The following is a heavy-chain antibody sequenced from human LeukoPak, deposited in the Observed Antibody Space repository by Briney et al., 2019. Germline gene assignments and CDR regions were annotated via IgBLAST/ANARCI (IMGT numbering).Heavy chain of an antibody. CDR3: AKYSSGWYGSIDY. J-gene: IGHJ4*02. CDR2: TSFDGRNK. V-gene: IGHV3-30*18. Sequence: GGSLRLSCAASGFTFSSYGMHWVRQAPGKGLEWVAVTSFDGRNKYYADSVKGRFTISRDNSKNTLYLQMNSLRAEDTAVYYCAKYSSGWYGSIDYWGQGTLVTVSS. CDR1: GFTFSSYG. D-gene: IGHD6-19*01.